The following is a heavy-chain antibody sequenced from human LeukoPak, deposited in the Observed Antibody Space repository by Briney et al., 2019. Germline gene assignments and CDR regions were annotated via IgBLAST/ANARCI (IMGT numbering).Heavy chain of an antibody. CDR1: GFTFSSYS. Sequence: GGSLRLSCAASGFTFSSYSMNWVRQAPGKGLEWVSSISSSSSYIYYADSVKGRFTISRDNTKNSLYLQMNSLRAEDTALYYCAKDILGYYDSSGYYWSFDYWGQGTLVTVSS. CDR2: ISSSSSYI. D-gene: IGHD3-22*01. V-gene: IGHV3-21*04. J-gene: IGHJ4*02. CDR3: AKDILGYYDSSGYYWSFDY.